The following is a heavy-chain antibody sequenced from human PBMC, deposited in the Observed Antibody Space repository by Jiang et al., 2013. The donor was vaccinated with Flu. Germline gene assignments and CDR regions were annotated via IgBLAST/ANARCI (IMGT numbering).Heavy chain of an antibody. V-gene: IGHV7-4-1*02. CDR2: INTNTGNP. CDR1: TFTSYA. Sequence: TFTSYAMNWVRQAPGQGLEWMGWINTNTGNPTYAQGFTGRFVFSLDTSVSTAYLQISSLKAEDTAVYYCARSGSSWWISHNWFDPWGQGTLVTVSS. CDR3: ARSGSSWWISHNWFDP. J-gene: IGHJ5*02. D-gene: IGHD6-13*01.